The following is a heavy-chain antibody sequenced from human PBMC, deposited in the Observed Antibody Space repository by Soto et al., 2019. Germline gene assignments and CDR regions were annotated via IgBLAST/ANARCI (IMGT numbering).Heavy chain of an antibody. CDR2: ISGSDGST. Sequence: RGSLNLSCASSGFTMSRYAMSFVRQTPGNVLYCVSAISGSDGSTYYADSVKGRFTISRDNSKNTLYLQMNSLRAEDTAVYYCAPLSLSWDSWFGELLSSDYWGQGTLVTVSS. CDR1: GFTMSRYA. V-gene: IGHV3-23*01. J-gene: IGHJ4*02. CDR3: APLSLSWDSWFGELLSSDY. D-gene: IGHD3-10*01.